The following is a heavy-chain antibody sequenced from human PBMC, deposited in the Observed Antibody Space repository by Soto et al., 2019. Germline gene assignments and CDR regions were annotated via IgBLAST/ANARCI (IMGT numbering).Heavy chain of an antibody. CDR3: ARDRYSSSWYVGAFDY. CDR1: GDTFTSYA. CDR2: INAGNGNT. Sequence: GASVKVSCKASGDTFTSYAIYWVRQAPGQRNEWMGWINAGNGNTRYSQKFQDRVTITRDTSASTVYMELSSLRSEDTAVYYCARDRYSSSWYVGAFDYWGQGTLVTVSS. J-gene: IGHJ4*02. V-gene: IGHV1-3*01. D-gene: IGHD6-13*01.